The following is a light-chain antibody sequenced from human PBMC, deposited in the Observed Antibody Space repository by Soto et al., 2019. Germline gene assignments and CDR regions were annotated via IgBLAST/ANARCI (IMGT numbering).Light chain of an antibody. CDR3: SSFASTHTYV. V-gene: IGLV2-14*01. J-gene: IGLJ1*01. CDR2: EVN. Sequence: QSALTQPASVSGSPGQSITISCTGTSSDVAFYNHVSWYQQHPGKAPKLLIYEVNNRPSGVSHRFSGSKSGNMASLTISGLQAEDEADYYCSSFASTHTYVFGTGT. CDR1: SSDVAFYNH.